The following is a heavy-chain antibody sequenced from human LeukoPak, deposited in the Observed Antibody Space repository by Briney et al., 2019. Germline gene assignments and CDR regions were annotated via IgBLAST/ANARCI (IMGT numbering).Heavy chain of an antibody. V-gene: IGHV4-39*01. CDR3: ARRSYYDSSGIFDY. CDR2: IYYSEST. Sequence: SETLSLTCSVSGGSVSSDSYFWNWVRQRPGKGLEWIGSIYYSESTYYNPSLKSRVTISVDTSKNQFSLKLSSVTAADTAVYYCARRSYYDSSGIFDYWGQGTLVTVSS. CDR1: GGSVSSDSYF. D-gene: IGHD3-22*01. J-gene: IGHJ4*02.